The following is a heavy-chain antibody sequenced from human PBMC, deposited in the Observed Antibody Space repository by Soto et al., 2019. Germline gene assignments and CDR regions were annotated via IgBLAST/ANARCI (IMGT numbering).Heavy chain of an antibody. CDR1: GFTFSSYG. V-gene: IGHV3-33*01. D-gene: IGHD6-25*01. CDR2: IWYDGSNK. CDR3: ARVVGYGFDI. Sequence: QVQLVESGGGVVQPGRSLRLSCAASGFTFSSYGMHWVRQAPGKGLEWVAGIWYDGSNKYYADSVKGRFTISRDKYKNTLDLQMNSLRAEDTAVYYCARVVGYGFDIWGQGTMVTVSS. J-gene: IGHJ3*02.